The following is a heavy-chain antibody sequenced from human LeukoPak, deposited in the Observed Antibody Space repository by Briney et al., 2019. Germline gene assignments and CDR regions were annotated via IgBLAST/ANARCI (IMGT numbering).Heavy chain of an antibody. V-gene: IGHV3-21*01. CDR2: ISSSSSYI. CDR1: RFTFSNHY. CDR3: ARDLADKRPTTVTKGWYFDL. J-gene: IGHJ2*01. Sequence: GGSLRLSCVASRFTFSNHYMSWVRQAPGKGLEWVSSISSSSSYIYYADSVKGRFTISRDNAKNSLYLQMNSLRAEDTAVYYCARDLADKRPTTVTKGWYFDLWGRGTLVTVSS. D-gene: IGHD4-17*01.